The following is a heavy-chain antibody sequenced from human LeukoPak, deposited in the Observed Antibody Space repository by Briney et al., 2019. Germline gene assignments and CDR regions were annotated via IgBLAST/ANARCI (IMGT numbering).Heavy chain of an antibody. Sequence: SGTLSLTCTVSGGSISSGGYYWSWIRQHPGKGLEWIGYIYYSGSTYYNPSLKSRVTISVDTSKNQFSLKLSSVTAADTAVYYCARAKDPHYYDSSGYWFDPWGQGTLVTVSS. CDR2: IYYSGST. CDR1: GGSISSGGYY. V-gene: IGHV4-31*03. D-gene: IGHD3-22*01. CDR3: ARAKDPHYYDSSGYWFDP. J-gene: IGHJ5*02.